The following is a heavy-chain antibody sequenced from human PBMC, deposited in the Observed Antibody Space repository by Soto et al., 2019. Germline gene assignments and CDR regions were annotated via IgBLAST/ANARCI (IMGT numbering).Heavy chain of an antibody. J-gene: IGHJ6*02. CDR3: ASHLDCSGGSCYSDYYYGMDV. V-gene: IGHV1-69*13. CDR2: IIPIFGTA. Sequence: SVKVSCKASGGTFISYAISWVRQAPGQGLEWMGGIIPIFGTANYAQKFQGRVTITADESTSTAYMELSSLRSEDTAVYYCASHLDCSGGSCYSDYYYGMDVWGQGTTVTVSS. D-gene: IGHD2-15*01. CDR1: GGTFISYA.